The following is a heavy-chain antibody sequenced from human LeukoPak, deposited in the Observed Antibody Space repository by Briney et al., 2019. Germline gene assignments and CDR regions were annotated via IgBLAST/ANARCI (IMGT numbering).Heavy chain of an antibody. CDR1: GFTFSSYA. CDR3: ARAGDVLRYFDWLPYAFDI. J-gene: IGHJ3*02. V-gene: IGHV3-33*08. CDR2: IWYDGSNK. Sequence: GGSLRLSCAASGFTFSSYAMSWVRQAPGKGLEWVAVIWYDGSNKYYADSVKGRFTISRDNSKNTLYLQMNSLRAEDTAVYYCARAGDVLRYFDWLPYAFDIWGQGTMVTVSS. D-gene: IGHD3-9*01.